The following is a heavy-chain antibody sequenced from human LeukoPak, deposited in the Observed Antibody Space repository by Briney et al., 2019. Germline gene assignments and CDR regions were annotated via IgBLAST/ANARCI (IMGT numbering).Heavy chain of an antibody. CDR3: ARVNVPMDRFDP. J-gene: IGHJ5*02. D-gene: IGHD3/OR15-3a*01. CDR2: INPNSGGT. CDR1: GYTFTGYY. V-gene: IGHV1-2*02. Sequence: ASVKVSCKASGYTFTGYYMHWVRQAPGQGLEWMGWINPNSGGTNYAQKFQGRVTMTRDTSISTAYMELSRLRSDDTAVYYCARVNVPMDRFDPWGQGTLVTVSS.